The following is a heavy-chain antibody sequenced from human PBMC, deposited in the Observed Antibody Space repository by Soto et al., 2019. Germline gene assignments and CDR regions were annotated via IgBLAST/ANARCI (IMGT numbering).Heavy chain of an antibody. CDR2: ISSNGVGT. V-gene: IGHV3-64*01. CDR1: GFTLSGLA. Sequence: EVQLAESGGGLAQPGGSLRLSCAASGFTLSGLAMDWVRQAPGKGLEYVSGISSNGVGTYYANSVQGRFTISRDNSKNTVYLQMGSLSPEDMAVYYCARRARPDFYYMDVWGKGTTVTVSS. CDR3: ARRARPDFYYMDV. J-gene: IGHJ6*03. D-gene: IGHD6-6*01.